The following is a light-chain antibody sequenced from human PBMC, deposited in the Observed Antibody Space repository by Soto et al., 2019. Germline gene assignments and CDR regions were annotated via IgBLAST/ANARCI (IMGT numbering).Light chain of an antibody. CDR2: SAS. Sequence: EIVLTQSPATLSVSPGESATLSCRASQNVNIDLVWYQQKPGQAPKVLMFSASARETGIPARFSGGGSETDFTLTISSLQPEDSAVYYCQQYNTWPFTFGPGT. V-gene: IGKV3D-15*01. CDR3: QQYNTWPFT. J-gene: IGKJ3*01. CDR1: QNVNID.